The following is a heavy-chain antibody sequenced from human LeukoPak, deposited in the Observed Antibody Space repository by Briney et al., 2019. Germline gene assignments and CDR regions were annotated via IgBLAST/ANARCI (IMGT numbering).Heavy chain of an antibody. CDR1: GGSISSGSYY. CDR3: ARDLAAAGTGFGY. V-gene: IGHV4-61*02. D-gene: IGHD6-13*01. J-gene: IGHJ4*02. CDR2: IYTSGST. Sequence: SQTLSLTCTVSGGSISSGSYYWSWIRQPAGKGLEWIGRIYTSGSTNYNPSLKSRVTISVDTSKNQFSLKLSSVTAADTAVYYCARDLAAAGTGFGYWGQGTLVTVSS.